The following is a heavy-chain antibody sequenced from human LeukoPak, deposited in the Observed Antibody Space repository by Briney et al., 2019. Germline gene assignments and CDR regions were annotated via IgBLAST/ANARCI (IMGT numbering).Heavy chain of an antibody. V-gene: IGHV4-59*02. CDR2: IYYTGSS. CDR3: ARAVADADAFDI. CDR1: GGSVSDYY. J-gene: IGHJ3*02. Sequence: SETLSLTCTVSGGSVSDYYWSWIRQSPGKGLEWIGYIYYTGSSSYNPSLRSRVTISADTSKNQFSLKLSSVTAADTAVYYCARAVADADAFDIWGQGTMVTVPS. D-gene: IGHD6-19*01.